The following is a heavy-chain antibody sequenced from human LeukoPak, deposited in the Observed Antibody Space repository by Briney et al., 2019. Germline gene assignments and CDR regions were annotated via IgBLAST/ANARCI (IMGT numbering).Heavy chain of an antibody. V-gene: IGHV3-53*01. D-gene: IGHD6-19*01. Sequence: PGGSLRLSCAASGFTVSSNYMSWVRQAPGKGLEWVSIIYSGGSTYYADSVKGRFTISRDNVKNSLFFQMNSLRAEDTAAYYCACSGRGPFDAWGQGTMVTVSS. J-gene: IGHJ3*01. CDR3: ACSGRGPFDA. CDR2: IYSGGST. CDR1: GFTVSSNY.